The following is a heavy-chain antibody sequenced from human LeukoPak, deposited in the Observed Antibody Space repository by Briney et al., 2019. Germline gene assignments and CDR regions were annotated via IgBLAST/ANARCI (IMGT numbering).Heavy chain of an antibody. CDR2: IKQDGSEK. CDR1: GFTFSSYW. V-gene: IGHV3-7*01. CDR3: ARDYCSGGSCYWAHAFDI. Sequence: GGSLRLSCAASGFTFSSYWMSWVRQAPGKGLEWVANIKQDGSEKYYVGSVKGRFTISRDNAKNSLYLQMNSLRAEDTAVYYCARDYCSGGSCYWAHAFDIWGQGTMVTVSS. J-gene: IGHJ3*02. D-gene: IGHD2-15*01.